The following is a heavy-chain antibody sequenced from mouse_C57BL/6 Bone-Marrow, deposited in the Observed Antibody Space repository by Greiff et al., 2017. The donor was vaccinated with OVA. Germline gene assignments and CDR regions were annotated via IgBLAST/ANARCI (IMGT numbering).Heavy chain of an antibody. Sequence: VQLQESGAELARPGASVKLSCKASGYTFTSYGISWVKQRTGQGLEWIGEIYPRSGNTYYNEKFKGKATLTADKSSSTAYMGLRSLTSENSAVYFCAIITTVPYYARDYWGQETSVTVSS. V-gene: IGHV1-81*01. J-gene: IGHJ4*01. CDR1: GYTFTSYG. CDR3: AIITTVPYYARDY. D-gene: IGHD1-2*01. CDR2: IYPRSGNT.